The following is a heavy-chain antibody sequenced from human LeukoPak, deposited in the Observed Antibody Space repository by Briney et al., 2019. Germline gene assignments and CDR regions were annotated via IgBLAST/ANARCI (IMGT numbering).Heavy chain of an antibody. CDR3: ARVGRSRGSLPNSYYYMDV. V-gene: IGHV1-69*05. D-gene: IGHD1-26*01. CDR2: IIPIFGSA. J-gene: IGHJ6*03. CDR1: GDIFNSYS. Sequence: ASVKVSCKSSGDIFNSYSISWVRQAPGQGLEWMGGIIPIFGSANYAQTFQGRVTITTDQSTSTAYMELSSLSSEDTAVYYCARVGRSRGSLPNSYYYMDVWRKGTTVTVSS.